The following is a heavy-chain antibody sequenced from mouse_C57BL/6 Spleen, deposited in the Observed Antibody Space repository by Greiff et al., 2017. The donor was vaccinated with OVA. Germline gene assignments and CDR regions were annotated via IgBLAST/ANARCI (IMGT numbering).Heavy chain of an antibody. CDR3: ARCITTVVADCFDY. CDR1: GFTFTSYW. V-gene: IGHV1-50*01. J-gene: IGHJ2*01. CDR2: IDPSDSYT. D-gene: IGHD1-1*01. Sequence: VQLQQPGAELVKPGASVKLSCKASGFTFTSYWMQWVKQRPGQGLEWIGEIDPSDSYTKSNQKFKGKATLTVDTSYSTAYLQLSSLTSEDATVDYCARCITTVVADCFDYWGQGTTLTVSS.